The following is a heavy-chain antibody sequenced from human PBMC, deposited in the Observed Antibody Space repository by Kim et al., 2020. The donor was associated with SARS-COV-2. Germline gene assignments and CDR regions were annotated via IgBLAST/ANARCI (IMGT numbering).Heavy chain of an antibody. CDR3: AREGYNFWSGFDP. J-gene: IGHJ5*02. D-gene: IGHD3-3*01. V-gene: IGHV7-4-1*02. Sequence: YAQGFTGRFVFSLDTSVSTAYLQISSLKAEDTAVYYCAREGYNFWSGFDPWGQGTLVTVSS.